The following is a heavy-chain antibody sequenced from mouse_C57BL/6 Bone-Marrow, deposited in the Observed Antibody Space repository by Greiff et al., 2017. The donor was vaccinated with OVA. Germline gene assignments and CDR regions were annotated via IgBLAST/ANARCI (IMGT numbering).Heavy chain of an antibody. CDR1: GYTFTSYW. CDR2: IHPNSGST. D-gene: IGHD1-1*01. V-gene: IGHV1-64*01. Sequence: QVQLQQPGAELVKPGASVKLSCKASGYTFTSYWMHWVKQRPGQGLEWIGMIHPNSGSTNYNEKFKSKATLTVDKSSSTAYMQLSSLTSEDSAVYYCASPDDYGSSVPFDYWGQGTTLTVSS. CDR3: ASPDDYGSSVPFDY. J-gene: IGHJ2*01.